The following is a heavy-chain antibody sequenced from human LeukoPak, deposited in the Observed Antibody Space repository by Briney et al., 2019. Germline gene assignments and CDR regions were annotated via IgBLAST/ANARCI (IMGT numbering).Heavy chain of an antibody. CDR3: ATEGSFDY. CDR1: GFTFSSYG. V-gene: IGHV3-30*03. J-gene: IGHJ4*02. Sequence: GRSLRLSCAASGFTFSSYGMHWVRQAPGKGLEWVAVISFNASNKYYADSVKGRFTISRDNSKNTLYLQMNSLRAEDAAVYYCATEGSFDYWGQGTLVTVSS. CDR2: ISFNASNK.